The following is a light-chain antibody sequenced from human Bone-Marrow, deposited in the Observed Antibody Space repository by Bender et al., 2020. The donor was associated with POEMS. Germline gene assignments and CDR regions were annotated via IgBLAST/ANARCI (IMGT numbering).Light chain of an antibody. V-gene: IGLV2-11*01. CDR3: CSYAGSSTWV. Sequence: QSALTQPRSVSGSPGQSVTISCTGSSSDVGSYKYVFWYQQHPGKAPKLIIYDVSERPSGVSNRWSGSKSGNTASLTISGLQGEDEANYYCCSYAGSSTWVFGGGTKVTVL. CDR2: DVS. CDR1: SSDVGSYKY. J-gene: IGLJ3*02.